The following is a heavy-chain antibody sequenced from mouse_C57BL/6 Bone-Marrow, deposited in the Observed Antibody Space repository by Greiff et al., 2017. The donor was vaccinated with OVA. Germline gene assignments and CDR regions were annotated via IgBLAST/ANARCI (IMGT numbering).Heavy chain of an antibody. V-gene: IGHV7-1*01. J-gene: IGHJ3*01. D-gene: IGHD3-2*02. CDR1: GFTFSDFY. CDR2: SRNKANDYTT. Sequence: EVKVVESGGGLVQSGRSLRLSCATSGFTFSDFYMEWVRQAPGKGLEWIAASRNKANDYTTEYSASVKGRFIVSRDTSQSILYLQMNALRAEDTAIYYCARDEGYGGFAYWGQGTLVTVSA. CDR3: ARDEGYGGFAY.